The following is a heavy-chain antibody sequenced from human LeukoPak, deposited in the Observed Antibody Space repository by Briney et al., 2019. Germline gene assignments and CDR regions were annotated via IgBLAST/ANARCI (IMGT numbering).Heavy chain of an antibody. V-gene: IGHV3-64D*06. CDR2: ISSDGGNT. CDR3: VKGRWEPNY. CDR1: GFSFRTYA. Sequence: GGSLRLSCSAPGFSFRTYAMHWVRQAPGKGLEFVSAISSDGGNTNYADSVKDRFTISRDNSRNTVYLQMSSLRTEDTAVYYCVKGRWEPNYWGQGTLVTVSS. J-gene: IGHJ4*02. D-gene: IGHD1-14*01.